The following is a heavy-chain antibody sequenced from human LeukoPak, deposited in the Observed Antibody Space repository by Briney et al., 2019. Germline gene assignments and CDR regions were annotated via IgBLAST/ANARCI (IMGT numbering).Heavy chain of an antibody. D-gene: IGHD5-18*01. V-gene: IGHV4-34*01. CDR3: ARDGYSIGRAFDP. J-gene: IGHJ5*02. Sequence: SETLSLTCSVYGGSFSAYYWIWIRQSPEMGLQWIGEISHRGSTNYNPSLGSRLTMSVDTSKHQFSLKLSSVTAADSAVYYCARDGYSIGRAFDPWGQGMLVTVSS. CDR2: ISHRGST. CDR1: GGSFSAYY.